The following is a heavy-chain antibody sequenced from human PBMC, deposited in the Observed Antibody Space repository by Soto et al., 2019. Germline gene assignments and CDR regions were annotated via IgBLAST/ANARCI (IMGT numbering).Heavy chain of an antibody. D-gene: IGHD2-21*02. CDR3: ARPSRNYYSLDS. J-gene: IGHJ4*02. CDR1: RGTFNSYA. Sequence: QVQLVQSGAEVKKPGSSVKVSCKSSRGTFNSYAISWVRQAPGQGLAWMAGIIPIFGTTNFAQRFQDRVTLTANKSPNTAYMELSSLTSEDTAVYYCARPSRNYYSLDSWGQGTLVTVSS. CDR2: IIPIFGTT. V-gene: IGHV1-69*06.